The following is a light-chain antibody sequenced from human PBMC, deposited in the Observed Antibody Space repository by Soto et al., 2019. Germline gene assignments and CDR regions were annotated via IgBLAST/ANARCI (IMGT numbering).Light chain of an antibody. CDR1: QSISSN. Sequence: IVMTQSPATLSVSPGQRATLSCRASQSISSNLAWYQQRPGQAPRLLIYGASTRATGVPARFSGSGSGTDFVLTISSLQSEDFAISYCQQYNKWPLFTFGPGTRVDI. CDR3: QQYNKWPLFT. V-gene: IGKV3-15*01. CDR2: GAS. J-gene: IGKJ3*01.